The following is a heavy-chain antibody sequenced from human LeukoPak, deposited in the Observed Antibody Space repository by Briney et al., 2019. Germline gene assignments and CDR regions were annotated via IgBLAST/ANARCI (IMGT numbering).Heavy chain of an antibody. CDR1: GFTFSDYS. CDR3: ASQGFDS. J-gene: IGHJ4*02. CDR2: ISTSSSYI. Sequence: GGSLRLSCAASGFTFSDYSMNWVRQAPGKGLEWVSSISTSSSYIYYAASAKGRFTISKDNAKNSLSLQMNSLRAEDTAVYYCASQGFDSWGQGTLVTVSS. V-gene: IGHV3-21*01.